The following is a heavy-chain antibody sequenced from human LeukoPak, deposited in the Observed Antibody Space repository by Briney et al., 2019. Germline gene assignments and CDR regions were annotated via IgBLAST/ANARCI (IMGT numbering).Heavy chain of an antibody. V-gene: IGHV4-34*01. J-gene: IGHJ5*02. Sequence: SETLSLTCAVYGGSFSGYYWNWIRQPPGKGLEWIGEINHSGSTNYNPSLNSRVTMSVDTSKNQFSLKLSSVTAADAALYYCARGGFDSTGYYYRWFDPWGQGNLVTVSS. CDR1: GGSFSGYY. CDR2: INHSGST. CDR3: ARGGFDSTGYYYRWFDP. D-gene: IGHD3-22*01.